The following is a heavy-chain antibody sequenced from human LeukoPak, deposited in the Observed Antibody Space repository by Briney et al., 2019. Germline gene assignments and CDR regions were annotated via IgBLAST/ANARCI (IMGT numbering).Heavy chain of an antibody. CDR2: IRYDGSDK. Sequence: GGSLRLSCAASGFTFGGSGMHWVRQAPGKGLEWVAFIRYDGSDKHYADSVKGRFTISRGNSKNTLYLQMNSLRAEDTAVYYCAKSIPTIAVAVSTRQWGQGTLVTVSS. J-gene: IGHJ4*02. CDR1: GFTFGGSG. D-gene: IGHD6-19*01. CDR3: AKSIPTIAVAVSTRQ. V-gene: IGHV3-30*02.